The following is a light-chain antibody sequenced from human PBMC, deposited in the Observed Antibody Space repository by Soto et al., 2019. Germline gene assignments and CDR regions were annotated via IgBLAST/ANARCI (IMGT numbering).Light chain of an antibody. CDR2: GLS. CDR1: QRITT. V-gene: IGKV3-15*01. Sequence: EIVMTQPPATLSLSPVERATLSCRASQRITTVAWYQQKPGQAPRLLIYGLSIRAPGVPARFSVSGSGTEFTLTISSLQSEDFAVYFCQQYYDWPTFGQGTKVDIK. CDR3: QQYYDWPT. J-gene: IGKJ1*01.